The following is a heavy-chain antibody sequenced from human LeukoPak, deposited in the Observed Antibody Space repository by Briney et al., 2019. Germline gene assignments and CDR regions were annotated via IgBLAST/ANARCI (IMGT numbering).Heavy chain of an antibody. CDR1: GYTFTSYY. Sequence: APVKVSCKASGYTFTSYYLHWVRQAPGQGLEWMGIINPSGGNTNYAQKFQGRVTTTRDTSTSTVYMELSSLRSEDTAVYYCARGNGSLDYWGQGTLVTVSS. J-gene: IGHJ4*02. V-gene: IGHV1-46*01. D-gene: IGHD3-10*01. CDR3: ARGNGSLDY. CDR2: INPSGGNT.